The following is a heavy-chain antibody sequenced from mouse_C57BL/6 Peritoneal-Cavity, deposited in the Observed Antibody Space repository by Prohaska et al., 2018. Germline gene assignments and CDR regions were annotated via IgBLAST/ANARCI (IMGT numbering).Heavy chain of an antibody. J-gene: IGHJ3*01. CDR1: GYTFTSYN. Sequence: QAYLQQSGAELVRPGASVKMSCKASGYTFTSYNMHWVKQTPKQGLEWIGSIYAGNGDTSYNQKFKGKATLTVDKSSSTAYMQLSSLTSEDSAVYFCARDDSKAFAYWGQGTLVTVSA. D-gene: IGHD2-4*01. V-gene: IGHV1-12*01. CDR3: ARDDSKAFAY. CDR2: IYAGNGDT.